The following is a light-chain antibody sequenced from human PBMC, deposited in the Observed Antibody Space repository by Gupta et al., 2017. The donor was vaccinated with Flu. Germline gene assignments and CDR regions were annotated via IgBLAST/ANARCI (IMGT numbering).Light chain of an antibody. CDR1: SSDVGGYNY. V-gene: IGLV2-11*01. CDR2: DVS. J-gene: IGLJ3*02. Sequence: GSPGQSVTISCTGTSSDVGGYNYVSWYQQHPGKAPKLMIYDVSKRPSGVPVRFSGSKSGNTASLTISGLQAEDEADYYCCSYAGSYWVFGGGTKLTVL. CDR3: CSYAGSYWV.